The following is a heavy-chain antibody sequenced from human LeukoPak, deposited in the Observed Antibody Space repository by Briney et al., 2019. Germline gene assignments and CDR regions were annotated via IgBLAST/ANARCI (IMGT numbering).Heavy chain of an antibody. CDR3: ARDWEDIVVVPAADYYYYGMDV. CDR1: GGTFSSYA. CDR2: IIPIFGTA. V-gene: IGHV1-69*13. J-gene: IGHJ6*02. Sequence: GASVKVSCKASGGTFSSYAISWVRQAPGQGLEWMGGIIPIFGTANYAQKFQGRVTITADESTSTAYMELRSLRSDDTAVYYCARDWEDIVVVPAADYYYYGMDVWGQGTTVTVSS. D-gene: IGHD2-2*01.